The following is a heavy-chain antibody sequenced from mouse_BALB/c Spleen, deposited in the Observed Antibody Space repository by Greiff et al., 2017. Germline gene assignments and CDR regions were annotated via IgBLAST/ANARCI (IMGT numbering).Heavy chain of an antibody. CDR1: GFTFTDYY. D-gene: IGHD2-14*01. Sequence: DVKLVESGGGLVQPGGSLRLSCATSGFTFTDYYMSWVRQPPGKALEWLGFIRNKANGYTTEYSASVKGRFTISRDNSQSILYLQMNTLRAEDSATYYCARDIGRYGAWFAYWGQGTLVTVSA. V-gene: IGHV7-3*02. J-gene: IGHJ3*01. CDR2: IRNKANGYTT. CDR3: ARDIGRYGAWFAY.